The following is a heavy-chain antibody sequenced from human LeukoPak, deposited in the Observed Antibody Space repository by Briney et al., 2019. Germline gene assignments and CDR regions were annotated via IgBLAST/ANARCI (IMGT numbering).Heavy chain of an antibody. J-gene: IGHJ5*02. CDR3: ASTRLRTAVAGTVFDP. CDR1: GFTFSSYS. V-gene: IGHV3-21*01. D-gene: IGHD6-19*01. CDR2: ISSSSSYI. Sequence: GGSLRLSCAASGFTFSSYSMNWVRQAPGKGLEWVSSISSSSSYIYYADSVKGRFTISRGNAKNSLYLQMNSLRAEDTAVYYCASTRLRTAVAGTVFDPWGQGTLVTVSS.